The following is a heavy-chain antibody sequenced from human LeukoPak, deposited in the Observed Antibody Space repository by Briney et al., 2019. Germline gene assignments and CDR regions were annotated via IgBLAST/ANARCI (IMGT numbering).Heavy chain of an antibody. CDR3: ARDFDY. CDR1: GGSISSGSYD. CDR2: IYTSGST. Sequence: SETLSLTCTVSGGSISSGSYDWSWIRQPAGKGLEWIGRIYTSGSTNYNPSLKSRVTISVDTSKNQFSLKLSSVTAADTAVYYCARDFDYWGQGTLVTVSS. J-gene: IGHJ4*02. V-gene: IGHV4-61*02.